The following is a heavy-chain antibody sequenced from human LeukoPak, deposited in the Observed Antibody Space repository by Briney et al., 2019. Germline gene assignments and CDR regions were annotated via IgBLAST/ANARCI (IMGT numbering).Heavy chain of an antibody. V-gene: IGHV3-20*04. J-gene: IGHJ6*03. CDR1: GFTFDDCG. Sequence: GGSLRLSRGASGFTFDDCGMSWVRQAPGKGLEWVSGINWNGGSTGYADSVKGRFTISRDNAKNSLYLQMNSLRAEDTALYYCARGGPPSYYYYYYMDVWGKGTTVTVSS. CDR2: INWNGGST. CDR3: ARGGPPSYYYYYYMDV.